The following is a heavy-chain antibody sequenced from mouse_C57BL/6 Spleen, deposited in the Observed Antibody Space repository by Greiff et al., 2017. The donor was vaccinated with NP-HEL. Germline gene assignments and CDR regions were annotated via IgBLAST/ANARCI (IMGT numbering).Heavy chain of an antibody. CDR1: GFTFSDYG. V-gene: IGHV5-17*01. Sequence: EVKLVESGGGLVKPGGSLKLSCAASGFTFSDYGMHWVRQAPEKGLEWVAYISSGSSTIYYADTVKGRFTISRDNAKNTLFLQMTSLRSEDTAMYYCATRRDYAMDYWGQGTSVTVSS. CDR3: ATRRDYAMDY. CDR2: ISSGSSTI. J-gene: IGHJ4*01. D-gene: IGHD2-12*01.